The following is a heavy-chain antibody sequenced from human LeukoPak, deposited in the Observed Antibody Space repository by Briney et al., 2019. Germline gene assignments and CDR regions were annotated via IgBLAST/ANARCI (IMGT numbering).Heavy chain of an antibody. V-gene: IGHV3-23*01. J-gene: IGHJ4*02. CDR3: AKDRGYSYGQLFDY. Sequence: GGSLRLSCAASGFTFSSYAMNWVRQAPGKGLEWVSGISGSGGYTHYADSVRGRFTISRDNSKNTLFLQMNSLRAEDTAVYYCAKDRGYSYGQLFDYWGQGTLVTVSS. D-gene: IGHD5-18*01. CDR1: GFTFSSYA. CDR2: ISGSGGYT.